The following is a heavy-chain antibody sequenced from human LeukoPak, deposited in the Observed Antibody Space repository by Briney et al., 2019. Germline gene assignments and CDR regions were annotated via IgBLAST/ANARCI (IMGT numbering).Heavy chain of an antibody. V-gene: IGHV3-30*02. CDR3: ARGLTYGPYINFDY. CDR2: IRYDESNT. D-gene: IGHD4-17*01. J-gene: IGHJ4*02. CDR1: GFIFSDFG. Sequence: PGGSLRLSCAASGFIFSDFGIHWVCQTPDKGLEWVAFIRYDESNTYYGDSVKGRFTISRDTSRNTVYLQMNSLRAEDTAVYYCARGLTYGPYINFDYWGQGTLVTVSS.